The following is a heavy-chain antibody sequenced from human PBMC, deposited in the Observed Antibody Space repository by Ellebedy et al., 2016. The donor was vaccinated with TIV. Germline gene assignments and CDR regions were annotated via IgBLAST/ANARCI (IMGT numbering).Heavy chain of an antibody. D-gene: IGHD2/OR15-2a*01. CDR3: ERGFYEKFDP. CDR2: ISAYNGDT. J-gene: IGHJ5*02. V-gene: IGHV1-18*01. CDR1: GYTFTKYG. Sequence: ASVKVSCKASGYTFTKYGISWVRQAPGQGLEWMGWISAYNGDTNYAQRFQGRVTMTTDTSTITVSMELRRLRSDDTAVYDCERGFYEKFDPWGQGTLVTVSS.